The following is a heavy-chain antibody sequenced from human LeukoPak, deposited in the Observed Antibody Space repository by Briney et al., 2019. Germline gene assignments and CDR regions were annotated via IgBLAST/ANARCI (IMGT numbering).Heavy chain of an antibody. CDR3: ARQEVLRYFDWLLYSNWFDP. Sequence: SETLSLTCTVSGGSISTSNYYWGWIRQPPGKGLEWIGNIFYSGSTYYGPSLKSRLTISLDTSRNQFSLKLNSVTVADTAVYYCARQEVLRYFDWLLYSNWFDPWGQGTLVTVSS. J-gene: IGHJ5*02. CDR2: IFYSGST. V-gene: IGHV4-39*01. CDR1: GGSISTSNYY. D-gene: IGHD3-9*01.